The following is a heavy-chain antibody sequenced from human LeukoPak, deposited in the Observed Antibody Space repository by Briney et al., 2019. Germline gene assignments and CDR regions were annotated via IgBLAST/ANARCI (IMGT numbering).Heavy chain of an antibody. J-gene: IGHJ3*02. V-gene: IGHV3-30*18. CDR1: GFTFSSYG. D-gene: IGHD3-22*01. Sequence: PGGSLRLSCAASGFTFSSYGMHWVRQAPGKGLEWVAVISYDGSNKYYADSVKGRFTISRDNSKNTLYLQMNSLRAEDTAVYYCAKDGQRYYYDSSEAFDAFDIWGQGTMVTVSS. CDR2: ISYDGSNK. CDR3: AKDGQRYYYDSSEAFDAFDI.